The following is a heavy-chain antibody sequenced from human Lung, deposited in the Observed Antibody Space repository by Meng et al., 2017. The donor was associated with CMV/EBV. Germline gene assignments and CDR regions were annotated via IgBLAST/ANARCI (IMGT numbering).Heavy chain of an antibody. J-gene: IGHJ5*02. CDR1: GFNFTTSS. CDR2: IRRKENIYAT. Sequence: SMKFSCAASGFNFTTSSLHWVRQASGKGLDWVGRIRRKENIYATELAASVRGRFTISRDDSKSVTYLQMNNLEIEDSAIYYCTGLYPWGQGTLVTVSS. CDR3: TGLYP. V-gene: IGHV3-73*01.